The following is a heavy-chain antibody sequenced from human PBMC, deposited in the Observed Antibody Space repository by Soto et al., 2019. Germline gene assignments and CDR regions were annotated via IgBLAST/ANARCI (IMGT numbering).Heavy chain of an antibody. CDR3: ARDLTHCYMDV. J-gene: IGHJ6*03. CDR1: GFIFSRYS. V-gene: IGHV3-48*01. Sequence: EVQLAESGGGLVQPGGSLRVSCAASGFIFSRYSMTWVRQAPGKGLEWISHISTTSTRYYADSVKGRFTISRDNPKNSLYLRMDSLSAEDTAVYYCARDLTHCYMDVWCKGTTVTVSS. CDR2: ISTTSTR.